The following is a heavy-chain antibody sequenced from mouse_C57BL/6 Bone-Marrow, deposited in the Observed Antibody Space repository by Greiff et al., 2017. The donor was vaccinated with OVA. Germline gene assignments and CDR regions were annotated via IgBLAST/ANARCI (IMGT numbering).Heavy chain of an antibody. D-gene: IGHD1-1*01. V-gene: IGHV1-58*01. CDR1: GYTFTSYG. J-gene: IGHJ1*03. CDR2: IYIGNGYT. Sequence: VQLQQSGAELVRPGFSVKMSCKTSGYTFTSYGINWVKQRPGQGLEWIGYIYIGNGYTEYNEKFKVKATLTSDTSSSTAYMQLSSLTSEDSAIYFCARRSYYGSSFLNFDVWGTGTTVTVSS. CDR3: ARRSYYGSSFLNFDV.